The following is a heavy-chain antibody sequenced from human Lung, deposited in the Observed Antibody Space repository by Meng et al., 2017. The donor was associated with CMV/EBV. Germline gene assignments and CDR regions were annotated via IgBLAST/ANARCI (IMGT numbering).Heavy chain of an antibody. Sequence: SVKVSXKASGYTFTTYDTNWVRQATGQGLEWMGWMNPNSGNTGYAQKFQGRVTLTRVTSISTAYMELSSLTSDDTAVYYCARTRIEVEPDGRKIKYYNYGMDVWGQGTTVTVSS. J-gene: IGHJ6*02. D-gene: IGHD2-2*01. CDR1: GYTFTTYD. CDR3: ARTRIEVEPDGRKIKYYNYGMDV. CDR2: MNPNSGNT. V-gene: IGHV1-8*01.